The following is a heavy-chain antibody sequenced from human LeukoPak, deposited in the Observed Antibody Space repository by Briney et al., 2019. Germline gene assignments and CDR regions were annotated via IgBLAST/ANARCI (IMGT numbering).Heavy chain of an antibody. CDR3: ARARGLLWFGVTYEFDY. D-gene: IGHD3-10*01. Sequence: GASVKVSCKASGYTFTSYDINWVRQATGQGLEWMGWMNPNSGNTGYAQKFQGRVTITRNTSISTAYMELSSLRSEDTAVYYCARARGLLWFGVTYEFDYWGQGTLVTVSS. CDR1: GYTFTSYD. CDR2: MNPNSGNT. J-gene: IGHJ4*02. V-gene: IGHV1-8*03.